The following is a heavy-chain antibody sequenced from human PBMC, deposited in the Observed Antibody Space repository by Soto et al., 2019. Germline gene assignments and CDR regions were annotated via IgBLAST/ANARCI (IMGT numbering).Heavy chain of an antibody. CDR1: GFTFNKYA. D-gene: IGHD3-16*01. CDR3: PKMPGVITVITSFDH. J-gene: IGHJ4*02. CDR2: ISGSGAST. V-gene: IGHV3-23*01. Sequence: PVGSLRLSCVASGFTFNKYALAWVRQAPGKGLEWVSAISGSGASTYDADSVKGRFTISRDNSNNTLYLQMNSLRAEDTAVYYFPKMPGVITVITSFDHWGQGTPVTVSS.